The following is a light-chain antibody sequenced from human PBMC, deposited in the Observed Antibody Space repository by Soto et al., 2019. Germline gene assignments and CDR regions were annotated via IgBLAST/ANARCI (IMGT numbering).Light chain of an antibody. CDR2: GTS. V-gene: IGKV3-20*01. CDR3: QQFGGTPPYT. J-gene: IGKJ2*01. Sequence: IVLTQSPGTLSLSPGERATLSCRASQTVSSSYLAWYQQKPGQAPRLLIHGTSTRATGIPDRFSGSGSGTYFTLTISRLELEDFAVYYCQQFGGTPPYTFGQGTKLEIK. CDR1: QTVSSSY.